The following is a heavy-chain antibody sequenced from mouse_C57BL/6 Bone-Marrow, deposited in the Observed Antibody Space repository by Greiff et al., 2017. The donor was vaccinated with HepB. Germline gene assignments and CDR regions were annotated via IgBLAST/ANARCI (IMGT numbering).Heavy chain of an antibody. CDR1: GFTFTDYY. J-gene: IGHJ2*01. V-gene: IGHV7-3*01. D-gene: IGHD2-1*01. Sequence: DVKLVESGGGLVQPGGSLSLSCAASGFTFTDYYMSWVRQPPGKALEWLGFIRNKANGYTTEYSASVKGRFTISRDNSQSILYLQLNALRADDSATYYCARSPYGNYYFDYWGQGTTLTVSS. CDR2: IRNKANGYTT. CDR3: ARSPYGNYYFDY.